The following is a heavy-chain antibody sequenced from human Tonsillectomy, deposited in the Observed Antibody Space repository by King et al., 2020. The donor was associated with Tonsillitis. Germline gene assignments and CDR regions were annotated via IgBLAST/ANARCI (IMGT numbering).Heavy chain of an antibody. CDR1: GFTFSSYA. J-gene: IGHJ4*02. CDR2: ITHSGANT. Sequence: VQLVESGGGLVQPGGSLRLSCAASGFTFSSYAMSWVRQAPGKGLEWVSGITHSGANTYYADSVKGRFTISRDNSTNTLYLQMNSLRAEDTAVYYCAKDLLELEYFDYWGQGALVTVSS. CDR3: AKDLLELEYFDY. V-gene: IGHV3-23*04. D-gene: IGHD1-7*01.